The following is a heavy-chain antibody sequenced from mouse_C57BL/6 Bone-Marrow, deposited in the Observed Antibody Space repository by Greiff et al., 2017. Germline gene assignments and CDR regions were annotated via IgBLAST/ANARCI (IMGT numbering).Heavy chain of an antibody. CDR1: GYTFTTYP. V-gene: IGHV1-47*01. Sequence: QVQLQQSGAELVKPGASVKMSCKASGYTFTTYPIEWMKQNHGKSLEWIGNFHPYNDDTKYNEKFKGKATLTVEKSSSTVYLELSRLTSDDSAVYYCAILYYYGSRSYWYFDVWGTGTTVTVSS. CDR2: FHPYNDDT. J-gene: IGHJ1*03. CDR3: AILYYYGSRSYWYFDV. D-gene: IGHD1-1*01.